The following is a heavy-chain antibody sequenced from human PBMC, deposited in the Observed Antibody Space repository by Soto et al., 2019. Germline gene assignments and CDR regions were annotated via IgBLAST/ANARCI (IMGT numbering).Heavy chain of an antibody. CDR3: TTAKSYGRGESSRTVGCFDP. CDR2: INAGNGNT. CDR1: GYTFTSYA. V-gene: IGHV1-3*01. Sequence: ASVKVSCKASGYTFTSYAMHWVRQAPGQRLEWMGWINAGNGNTQYSHKFQGRVTITRYTSASTANMELSSLRSEDTSMYYCTTAKSYGRGESSRTVGCFDPWGQGTLVTVSS. D-gene: IGHD2-21*01. J-gene: IGHJ5*02.